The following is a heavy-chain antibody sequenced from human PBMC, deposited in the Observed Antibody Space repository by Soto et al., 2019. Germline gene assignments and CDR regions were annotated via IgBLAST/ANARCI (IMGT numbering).Heavy chain of an antibody. CDR2: IYYSGST. CDR3: ARRYGPSFDY. CDR1: GGSISSYY. V-gene: IGHV4-59*01. D-gene: IGHD4-17*01. J-gene: IGHJ4*02. Sequence: ETLSLTCTVSGGSISSYYWSWIRQPPGKGLEWIGYIYYSGSTNYNPSLKSRVTISVDTSKNHFSLKLSSVTSADTAVYYCARRYGPSFDYWGQGSLVTVS.